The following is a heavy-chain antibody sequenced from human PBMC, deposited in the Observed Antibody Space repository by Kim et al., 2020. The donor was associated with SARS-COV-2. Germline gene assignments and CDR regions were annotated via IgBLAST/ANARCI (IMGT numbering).Heavy chain of an antibody. D-gene: IGHD5-18*01. CDR1: GYSISSGYY. CDR3: AKTPNTAMVTPFDY. J-gene: IGHJ4*02. V-gene: IGHV4-38-2*02. CDR2: IYHSGST. Sequence: SETLSLTCTVSGYSISSGYYWGWIRQPPGKGLEWIGSIYHSGSTYYNPSLKSRVNISVDTSKNQFSLKLSSVTAADTAVYYCAKTPNTAMVTPFDYWGQGTLVTVSS.